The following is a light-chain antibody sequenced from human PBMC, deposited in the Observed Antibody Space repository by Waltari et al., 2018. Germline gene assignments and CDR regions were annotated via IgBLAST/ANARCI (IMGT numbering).Light chain of an antibody. CDR2: GAS. CDR1: QSVSNNF. Sequence: EIVLTQSPGTLSLSQGERATLSCRASQSVSNNFLNWYQQKPGQAPRLLICGASSRATGIPDRFSGSGSGTDFTLTISRLEPEDFAVYYCQQYDSIVLTFGGGTKVEI. CDR3: QQYDSIVLT. J-gene: IGKJ4*01. V-gene: IGKV3-20*01.